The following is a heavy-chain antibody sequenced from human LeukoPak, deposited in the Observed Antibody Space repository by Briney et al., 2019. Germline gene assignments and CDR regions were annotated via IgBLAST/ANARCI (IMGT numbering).Heavy chain of an antibody. V-gene: IGHV4-59*12. Sequence: SETLSLTCTVSGGSISSYYWSWIRQPPGKGLEWIGYIYYSGSTNYNPSLKSRVTISVDTSKNQFSLKLSSVTAADTAVYYCARLRPGLRFLEWGFGWRDYWGQGTLVTVSS. D-gene: IGHD3-3*01. CDR3: ARLRPGLRFLEWGFGWRDY. CDR2: IYYSGST. J-gene: IGHJ4*02. CDR1: GGSISSYY.